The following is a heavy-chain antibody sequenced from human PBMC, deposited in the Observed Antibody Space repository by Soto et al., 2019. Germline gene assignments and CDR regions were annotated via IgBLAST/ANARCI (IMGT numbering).Heavy chain of an antibody. CDR2: FGVSIPYI. CDR3: SKETWSHDFYI. V-gene: IGHV3-21*04. CDR1: GFTFSSYN. D-gene: IGHD2-15*01. Sequence: PGGSLRLSCAASGFTFSSYNMNWVRQAPGKGLGWVSSFGVSIPYIYYADSVKGRFTISRDNSKNTLYLQMNSLRAEDTAVYYFSKETWSHDFYILGQGTMVTVSS. J-gene: IGHJ3*02.